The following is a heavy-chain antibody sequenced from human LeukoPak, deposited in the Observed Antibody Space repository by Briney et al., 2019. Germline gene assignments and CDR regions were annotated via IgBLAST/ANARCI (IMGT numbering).Heavy chain of an antibody. D-gene: IGHD2-21*02. J-gene: IGHJ4*02. CDR3: ARDLSFTNCGGDCYSSYFDY. CDR1: GLTFSDYY. CDR2: ISSSGSTI. V-gene: IGHV3-11*01. Sequence: GGSLRLSCAASGLTFSDYYMSWIRQAPGKGLEWVSYISSSGSTIYYADSVKGRFTISRDNAKNSLYLQMNSLRAEDTAVYYCARDLSFTNCGGDCYSSYFDYWGQGTLVTVSS.